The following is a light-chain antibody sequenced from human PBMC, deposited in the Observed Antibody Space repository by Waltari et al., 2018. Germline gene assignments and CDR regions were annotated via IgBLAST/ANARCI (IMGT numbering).Light chain of an antibody. CDR3: QQSFSTPYT. Sequence: DVQMTKSPSSLSASVGDRVTITCRASQSISSDLNWYQQKPGKAPKLLIYAASSLQSGVPSRFSGSGSGTYFTLTISSLQPEDFAIFYCQQSFSTPYTFGQGTNLDIK. V-gene: IGKV1-39*01. CDR2: AAS. CDR1: QSISSD. J-gene: IGKJ2*01.